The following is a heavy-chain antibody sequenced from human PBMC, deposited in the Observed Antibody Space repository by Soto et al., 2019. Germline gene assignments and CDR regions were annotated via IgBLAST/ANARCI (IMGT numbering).Heavy chain of an antibody. D-gene: IGHD4-17*01. CDR2: IYYSGST. V-gene: IGHV4-39*01. Sequence: QLQLQESGPGLVKPSETLSLTCTVSGGSISSSSYYWGWIRQPPGKGLEWIGSIYYSGSTYYNPSLKSRVTISVDTSKNQFSLKLSSVTAADTAVYYCARHHLYDYGDYLCWFDPWGQGTLVTVSS. CDR1: GGSISSSSYY. J-gene: IGHJ5*02. CDR3: ARHHLYDYGDYLCWFDP.